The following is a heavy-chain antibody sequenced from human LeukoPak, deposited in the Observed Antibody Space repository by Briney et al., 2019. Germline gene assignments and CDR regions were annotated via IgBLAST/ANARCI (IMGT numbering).Heavy chain of an antibody. Sequence: SETLSLTCTVSGGSVSSGSYYWSWIRQSPGKGLEWIGYIYYSGSTNYNPSLKSRVTISVDTSKNQFSLKLSSVTAADTAVYYCARYIGYCSGGSCYSFDYWGQGTLVTVSS. V-gene: IGHV4-61*01. CDR2: IYYSGST. D-gene: IGHD2-15*01. J-gene: IGHJ4*02. CDR3: ARYIGYCSGGSCYSFDY. CDR1: GGSVSSGSYY.